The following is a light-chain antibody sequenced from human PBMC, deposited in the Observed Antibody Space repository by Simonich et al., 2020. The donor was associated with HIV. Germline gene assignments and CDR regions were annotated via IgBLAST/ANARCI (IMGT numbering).Light chain of an antibody. CDR3: QQSYSIPYT. CDR1: QSISTY. CDR2: AAS. Sequence: DIQMTQSPSSLSASVGDRVTITCRASQSISTYLHWYQLKPGKAPKLLIYAASSLQSGVPSRCSGSGSGTEFTLTISSLQPEDFATYYCQQSYSIPYTFGQGTKLEIK. J-gene: IGKJ2*01. V-gene: IGKV1-39*01.